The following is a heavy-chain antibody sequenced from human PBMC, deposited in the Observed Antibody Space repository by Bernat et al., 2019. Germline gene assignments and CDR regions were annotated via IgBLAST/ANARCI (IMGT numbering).Heavy chain of an antibody. CDR3: ARDFPTGYSGYDYYYYGMDV. Sequence: EVQLVESGGGLVQPGGSLRLSCAASGFTFSSYSMNWVRQAPGKGLEWVSYISSSSTIYYADSVKGRFTISRDNAKNSLYLQMNSLRAEDTVVYYCARDFPTGYSGYDYYYYGMDVWGQGTTVTVSS. D-gene: IGHD5-12*01. V-gene: IGHV3-48*01. J-gene: IGHJ6*02. CDR2: ISSSSTI. CDR1: GFTFSSYS.